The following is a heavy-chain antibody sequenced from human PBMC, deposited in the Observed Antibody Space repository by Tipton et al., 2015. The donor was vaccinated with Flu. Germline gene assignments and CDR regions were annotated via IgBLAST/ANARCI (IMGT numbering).Heavy chain of an antibody. V-gene: IGHV4-4*07. D-gene: IGHD3-10*01. Sequence: TLSLTCTVSGGSISSYYWSWIRQPAGKGLEWIGRIYTSGSTNYNPSLKSRVTMSVDTSKNQFSLKLSSVTAVDTAVYYCARVYYGSGPMGYYYGMDVWGQGTTVTVSS. CDR2: IYTSGST. J-gene: IGHJ6*02. CDR3: ARVYYGSGPMGYYYGMDV. CDR1: GGSISSYY.